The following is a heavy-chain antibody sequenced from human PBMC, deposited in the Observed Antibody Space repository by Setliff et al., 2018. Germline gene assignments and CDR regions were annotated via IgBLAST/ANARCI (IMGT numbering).Heavy chain of an antibody. D-gene: IGHD2-15*01. J-gene: IGHJ3*01. CDR2: ISSYNDVA. V-gene: IGHV1-18*01. CDR1: GYTFNNYG. Sequence: GASVKVSCKASGYTFNNYGITWVRQAPGQGLEWMGWISSYNDVANYAQNFQGRVTMTKDTSARAAYMELTSLRSDDTAMYFCAISTLSICSGGSCPNAFDLWGQGTMVTV. CDR3: AISTLSICSGGSCPNAFDL.